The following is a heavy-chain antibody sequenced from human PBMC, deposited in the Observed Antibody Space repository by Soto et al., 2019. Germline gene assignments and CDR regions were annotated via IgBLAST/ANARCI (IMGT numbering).Heavy chain of an antibody. J-gene: IGHJ4*02. V-gene: IGHV3-11*06. CDR3: ARDFGHGYYLDY. D-gene: IGHD3-3*01. CDR1: GFTFGDSY. Sequence: GGSLRLSCAGSGFTFGDSYMSWIRQAPGKGLEWLSYISPGSRYPAYADSVKGRFTISRDNAESSLYLQMNSLRDEDTAVYFCARDFGHGYYLDYWGRGTLVTVSS. CDR2: ISPGSRYP.